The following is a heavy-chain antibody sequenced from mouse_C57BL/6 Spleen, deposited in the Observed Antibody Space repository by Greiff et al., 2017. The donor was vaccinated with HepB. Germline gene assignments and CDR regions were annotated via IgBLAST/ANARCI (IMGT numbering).Heavy chain of an antibody. V-gene: IGHV1-15*01. J-gene: IGHJ2*01. CDR2: IDPETGGT. Sequence: VQLQQSGAELVRPGASVTLSCKASGYTFTDYEMHWVKQTPVHGLEWIGAIDPETGGTAYNQKFKGKAILTADKSSSTAYMELRSLTSEDSAVYYCTRGGGNPFDYWGQGTTLTVSS. D-gene: IGHD1-1*02. CDR1: GYTFTDYE. CDR3: TRGGGNPFDY.